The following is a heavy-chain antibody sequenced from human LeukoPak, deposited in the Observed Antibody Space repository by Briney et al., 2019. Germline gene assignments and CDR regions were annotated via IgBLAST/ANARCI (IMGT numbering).Heavy chain of an antibody. CDR3: AKDSSASYDYYYMDV. CDR1: GFTFSSYE. Sequence: PGGSLRLSCAASGFTFSSYEMNWVRQAPGKGLEWVSYISSSGSTIHYADSVKGRFTISRDNAKNSLYLQMNSLRAEDTAVYYCAKDSSASYDYYYMDVWGKGTTVTVSS. D-gene: IGHD1-26*01. V-gene: IGHV3-48*03. CDR2: ISSSGSTI. J-gene: IGHJ6*03.